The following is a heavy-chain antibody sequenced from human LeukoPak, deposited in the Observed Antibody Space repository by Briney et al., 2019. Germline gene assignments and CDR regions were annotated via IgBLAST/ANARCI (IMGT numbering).Heavy chain of an antibody. CDR1: GFTFNSYS. J-gene: IGHJ3*02. CDR2: ISTSSNYI. D-gene: IGHD3-22*01. Sequence: GGSLRLSCAASGFTFNSYSMNWVRQAPGKGLEWVSTISTSSNYIYYADSLKGRFTVSRDNAKSSLYLQMNSLRAEDTAVYYCARDSTVYDSSGDAFDNWGQGTMVTVSS. CDR3: ARDSTVYDSSGDAFDN. V-gene: IGHV3-21*01.